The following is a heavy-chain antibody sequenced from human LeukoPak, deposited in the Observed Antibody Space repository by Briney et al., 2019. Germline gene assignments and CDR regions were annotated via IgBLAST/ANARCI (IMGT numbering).Heavy chain of an antibody. J-gene: IGHJ4*02. D-gene: IGHD1-26*01. CDR1: GYTLTELS. V-gene: IGHV1-24*01. CDR3: ATLVGATRQGDY. Sequence: ASVKVSCKVPGYTLTELSMHWVRQAPGKGLEWMGGFDPEDGETIYAQKFQGRVTMTEDTSTDTAYMELSSLRSEDTAVYYCATLVGATRQGDYWGQGTLVTVSS. CDR2: FDPEDGET.